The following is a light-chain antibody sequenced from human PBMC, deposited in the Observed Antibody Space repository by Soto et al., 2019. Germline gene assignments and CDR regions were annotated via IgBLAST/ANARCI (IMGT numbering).Light chain of an antibody. CDR1: QSISSW. Sequence: DIQMTQSPSTLSASVGDRVTITCRASQSISSWLAWYQQKPGKAPKLLIYKASCLESGVPSRFCGSGSGTESTITISRLHPDVFATYYGQQYNSYWTFSQGTKVEIK. J-gene: IGKJ1*01. CDR3: QQYNSYWT. CDR2: KAS. V-gene: IGKV1-5*03.